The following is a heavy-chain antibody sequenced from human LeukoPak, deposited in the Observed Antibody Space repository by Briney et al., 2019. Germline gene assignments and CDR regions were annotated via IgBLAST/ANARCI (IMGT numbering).Heavy chain of an antibody. D-gene: IGHD3-22*01. CDR1: GGTFSSYA. J-gene: IGHJ3*02. CDR3: ARGQVVITESDAFDI. V-gene: IGHV1-8*02. CDR2: MNPNSGNT. Sequence: GASVKVSCKASGGTFSSYAISWVRQATGQGLEWMGWMNPNSGNTGYAQKFQGRVTMTRNTFISTAYMELSSLRSEDTAVYYCARGQVVITESDAFDIWGQGTMVTVSS.